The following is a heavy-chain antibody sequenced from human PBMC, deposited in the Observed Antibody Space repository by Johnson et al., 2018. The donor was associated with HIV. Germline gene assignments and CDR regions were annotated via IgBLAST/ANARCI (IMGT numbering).Heavy chain of an antibody. CDR1: GFTFSSYW. Sequence: QVQLVESGGGVVQPGRSLRLSCAASGFTFSSYWMSWVRQAPGKGLEWVAVISYDGSNQYYADSVKGRFTISRDNSKNTVFLQMNSLRPEDTAMYYCAAYYDFWSGSYTSGFDIWGQGTMVTVSS. CDR2: ISYDGSNQ. J-gene: IGHJ3*02. CDR3: AAYYDFWSGSYTSGFDI. V-gene: IGHV3-30*03. D-gene: IGHD3-3*01.